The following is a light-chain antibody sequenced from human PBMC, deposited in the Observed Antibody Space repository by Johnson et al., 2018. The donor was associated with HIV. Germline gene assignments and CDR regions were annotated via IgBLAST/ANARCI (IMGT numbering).Light chain of an antibody. J-gene: IGLJ1*01. V-gene: IGLV1-51*01. Sequence: QSVLTQPPSVSAAPGQKVTISCSGSTSNIGNNYISWYQQLPGTAPKILIYDNNKRPSGIPDRFSGSKSGTSATLGITGLQTGDEADYYCGTWDSNLSAYVFGTGTKVTVL. CDR2: DNN. CDR3: GTWDSNLSAYV. CDR1: TSNIGNNY.